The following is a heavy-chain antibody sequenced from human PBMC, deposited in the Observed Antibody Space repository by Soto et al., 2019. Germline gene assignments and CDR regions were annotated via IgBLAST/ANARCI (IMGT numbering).Heavy chain of an antibody. J-gene: IGHJ3*02. CDR1: GFTVSSNY. D-gene: IGHD3-9*01. Sequence: LRLSCAASGFTVSSNYMSWVRQAPGKGLEWVSVIYSGGSTYYADSVKGRFTISRDNSKNTLYLQMNSLRAEDTAVYYCARAYYDILTGYSPGIGAFDIWGQGTMVTVSS. CDR2: IYSGGST. CDR3: ARAYYDILTGYSPGIGAFDI. V-gene: IGHV3-53*01.